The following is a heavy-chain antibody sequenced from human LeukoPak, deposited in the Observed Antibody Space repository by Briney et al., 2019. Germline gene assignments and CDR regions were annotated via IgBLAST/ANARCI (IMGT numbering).Heavy chain of an antibody. V-gene: IGHV4-59*08. J-gene: IGHJ4*02. CDR2: IYYSGST. D-gene: IGHD2-15*01. CDR3: ARQDCSGGSCYPYYFDY. CDR1: GGSISSYY. Sequence: SETLSLTCTVSGGSISSYYWSWIRQPPGKGLEWIGYIYYSGSTNYNPSLKSRVTISVDTSKNQFSLKLSSVTAADTAVYYCARQDCSGGSCYPYYFDYWGQGTLVTVSS.